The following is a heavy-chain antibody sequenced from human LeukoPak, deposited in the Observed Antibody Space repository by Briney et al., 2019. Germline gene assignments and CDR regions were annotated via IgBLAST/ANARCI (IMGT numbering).Heavy chain of an antibody. CDR3: ARVDSRGAFDI. CDR1: GGSISSYY. CDR2: IYYSGST. D-gene: IGHD6-13*01. J-gene: IGHJ3*02. Sequence: PSETLSLTCTVSGGSISSYYWSWIRQPPGKGLEWIGYIYYSGSTNYNPSLKSRVTISVDTSKNQFSLKLSSVTAADTAVYYCARVDSRGAFDIWGQGTMVTVSS. V-gene: IGHV4-59*12.